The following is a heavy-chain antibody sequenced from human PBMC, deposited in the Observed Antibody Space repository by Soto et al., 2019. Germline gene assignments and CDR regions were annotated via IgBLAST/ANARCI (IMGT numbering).Heavy chain of an antibody. CDR2: IYYSGST. J-gene: IGHJ6*02. D-gene: IGHD2-2*01. CDR3: ASFLYCSSTSCLPHGMDV. CDR1: GGSISSGDYY. Sequence: SETLSLTCTVSGGSISSGDYYWSWIRQPPGKGLEWIGYIYYSGSTYYNPSLKSRVTISVDTSKNQFSLKLSSVTAEDTAVYYCASFLYCSSTSCLPHGMDVWGQGTTVTVS. V-gene: IGHV4-30-4*01.